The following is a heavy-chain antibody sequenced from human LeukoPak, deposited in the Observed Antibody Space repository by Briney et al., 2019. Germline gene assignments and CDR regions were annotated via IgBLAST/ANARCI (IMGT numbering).Heavy chain of an antibody. D-gene: IGHD2-15*01. V-gene: IGHV1-8*03. CDR3: ARVPDLRSCSGGGSCYRLDY. J-gene: IGHJ4*02. CDR1: GYTFTSYG. Sequence: ASVKVSCKASGYTFTSYGISWVRQAPGQGLEWMGWMNPNSGNTGFAQKFQGRVTITRDTSISTAYLELSSLRSEDTAVYFCARVPDLRSCSGGGSCYRLDYWGQGTLVAVSS. CDR2: MNPNSGNT.